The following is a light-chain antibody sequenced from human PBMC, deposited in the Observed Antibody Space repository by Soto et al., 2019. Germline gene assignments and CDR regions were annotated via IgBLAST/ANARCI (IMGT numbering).Light chain of an antibody. V-gene: IGKV1-39*01. CDR3: QQSANIPYT. J-gene: IGKJ2*01. CDR2: AAS. Sequence: DIQMTQSPSSPSASVGDRVTITCRASQSIGRCLNWYQQKPGKVPKLLIYAASSLQSGVPSKFSGSGSGTDFTLTISSLHAEDFAAYYCQQSANIPYTFGQGTKLEMK. CDR1: QSIGRC.